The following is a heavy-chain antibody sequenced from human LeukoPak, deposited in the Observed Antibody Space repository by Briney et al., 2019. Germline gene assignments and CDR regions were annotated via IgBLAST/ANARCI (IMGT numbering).Heavy chain of an antibody. D-gene: IGHD6-13*01. CDR1: GFTFSSYW. CDR2: IKHDGSDT. J-gene: IGHJ4*02. V-gene: IGHV3-7*05. CDR3: ARRIAATGMKYFDY. Sequence: PGGSLRLSCAASGFTFSSYWMSWVRQAPGKGLEWVANIKHDGSDTNYVDSVKGRFTISRDNAKHSLYLQMNSLRAEDTAMYYCARRIAATGMKYFDYWGQGPWSPSPQ.